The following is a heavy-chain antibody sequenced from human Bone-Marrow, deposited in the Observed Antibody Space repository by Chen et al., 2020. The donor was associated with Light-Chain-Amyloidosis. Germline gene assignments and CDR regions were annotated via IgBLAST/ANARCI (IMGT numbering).Heavy chain of an antibody. CDR3: ARDRTLFGVAQYYFDY. J-gene: IGHJ4*02. Sequence: DVRLVEAGGGLVQPGGSLRLSCAASGFTSSDHWLSWVRQSPGKGLEWVANVRQDVSEKDYAASVKGRFTISRDDAKNSVYLQMNNLRAEDTAVYYCARDRTLFGVAQYYFDYWGQGTRVTVSS. D-gene: IGHD3-3*01. CDR1: GFTSSDHW. V-gene: IGHV3-7*03. CDR2: VRQDVSEK.